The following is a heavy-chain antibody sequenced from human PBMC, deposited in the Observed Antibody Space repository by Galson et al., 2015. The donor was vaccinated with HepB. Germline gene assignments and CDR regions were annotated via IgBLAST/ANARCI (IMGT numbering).Heavy chain of an antibody. Sequence: CAISGDSVSSNSAAWNWIRQSPSRGLEWLGRTYYRSKWYNDYAVSVKSRITINPDTSKNQFSLQLNSVTPEDTAVYYCARVQVIWDSGSGWDPFDYWGQGTLVTVSS. D-gene: IGHD6-19*01. CDR2: TYYRSKWYN. J-gene: IGHJ4*02. V-gene: IGHV6-1*01. CDR3: ARVQVIWDSGSGWDPFDY. CDR1: GDSVSSNSAA.